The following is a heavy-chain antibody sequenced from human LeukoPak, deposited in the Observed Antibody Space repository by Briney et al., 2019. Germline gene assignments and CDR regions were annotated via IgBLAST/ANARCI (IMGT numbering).Heavy chain of an antibody. V-gene: IGHV4-30-2*01. Sequence: PSQTLSLTCAVSGGSISSGGYSWSWIRQPPGLGLVWIGSIYHSGSTYYNPSLKSRVTISVDRSKNQFSLKLSSVTAADTAVYYCARGVTTDPAFDYWGQGTLVTVSS. CDR1: GGSISSGGYS. D-gene: IGHD4-17*01. CDR3: ARGVTTDPAFDY. CDR2: IYHSGST. J-gene: IGHJ4*02.